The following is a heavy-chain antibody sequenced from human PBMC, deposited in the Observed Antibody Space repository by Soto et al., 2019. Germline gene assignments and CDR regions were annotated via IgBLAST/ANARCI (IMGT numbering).Heavy chain of an antibody. CDR2: IYYTGST. D-gene: IGHD4-4*01. Sequence: QVQLQESGPGLVKPSETLSLTCTVSSFSISTYYWSWIRQPPGKGLEWIGYIYYTGSTNYNPSLKTRVAISMDASKNQVSRTLSSVTAADTDVYYCAGASNCAYFDCWGLGTLVTVSS. V-gene: IGHV4-59*01. J-gene: IGHJ4*02. CDR1: SFSISTYY. CDR3: AGASNCAYFDC.